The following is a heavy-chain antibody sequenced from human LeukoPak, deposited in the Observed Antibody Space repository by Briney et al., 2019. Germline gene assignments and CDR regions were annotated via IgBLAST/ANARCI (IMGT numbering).Heavy chain of an antibody. CDR2: IKQDGSEK. J-gene: IGHJ4*02. D-gene: IGHD4-17*01. Sequence: GGSLRLSCAASGFTFSSYWMSWVRQAPGEGLEWVANIKQDGSEKYYVDSVKGRFTISRDNAKNSLYLQMNSLRAEDTAVYYCARALPMTTVTYYFDYWGQGTLVTVSS. CDR3: ARALPMTTVTYYFDY. CDR1: GFTFSSYW. V-gene: IGHV3-7*01.